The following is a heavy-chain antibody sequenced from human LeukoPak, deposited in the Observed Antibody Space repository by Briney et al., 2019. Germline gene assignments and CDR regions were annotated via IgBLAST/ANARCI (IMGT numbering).Heavy chain of an antibody. D-gene: IGHD2-15*01. V-gene: IGHV4-59*08. CDR2: VYYNGIT. Sequence: SETLSLTCIVSGGSISSYYWSWIRQPPGKGLEWIGYVYYNGITNYNPSLRSRVTISVDTSKNQFSLKLSSVTAADTAVYYCARSKNVIVAVVAAGGAFDIWGQGTMVTVSS. CDR1: GGSISSYY. J-gene: IGHJ3*02. CDR3: ARSKNVIVAVVAAGGAFDI.